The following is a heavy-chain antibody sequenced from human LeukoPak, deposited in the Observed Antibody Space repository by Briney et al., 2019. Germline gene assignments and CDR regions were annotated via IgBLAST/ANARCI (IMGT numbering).Heavy chain of an antibody. D-gene: IGHD1-26*01. CDR2: INHSGST. V-gene: IGHV4-34*01. J-gene: IGHJ6*03. Sequence: SETLSLTCAVYGGSSSGYYWSWIRQPPGKGLEWIGEINHSGSTNYNPSLKSRVTISVDTSKNQFSLKLSSVTAADTAVYYCARRGSYVYYYYYMDVWGKGTTVTISS. CDR1: GGSSSGYY. CDR3: ARRGSYVYYYYYMDV.